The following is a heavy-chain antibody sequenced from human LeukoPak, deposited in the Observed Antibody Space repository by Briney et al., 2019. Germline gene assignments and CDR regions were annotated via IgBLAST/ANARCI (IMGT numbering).Heavy chain of an antibody. J-gene: IGHJ4*02. Sequence: PGGSLRLSCAASGFTFSSYSMNWVRQAPGKGLEWVSYISSSSSTIYYADSVKGRFSISRDNAKNSLYLQMNSLRAEDTAVYYCAGEFPLMVYGEFGYWGQGTLVTVSS. CDR1: GFTFSSYS. CDR3: AGEFPLMVYGEFGY. V-gene: IGHV3-48*01. CDR2: ISSSSSTI. D-gene: IGHD2-8*01.